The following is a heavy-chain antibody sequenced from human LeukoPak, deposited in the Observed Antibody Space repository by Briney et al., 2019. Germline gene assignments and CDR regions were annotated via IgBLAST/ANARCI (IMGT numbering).Heavy chain of an antibody. Sequence: ASVKVSCKASGYTFTSYGISWVRQAPGQGLEWMGWISAYNGNTNYAQKLQGRATMTTDTSTSTAYMELRSLRSDDTAVYYCARDDYSVTTHYYYYGMDVWGQGTTVTVSS. CDR1: GYTFTSYG. D-gene: IGHD4-11*01. CDR3: ARDDYSVTTHYYYYGMDV. J-gene: IGHJ6*02. V-gene: IGHV1-18*01. CDR2: ISAYNGNT.